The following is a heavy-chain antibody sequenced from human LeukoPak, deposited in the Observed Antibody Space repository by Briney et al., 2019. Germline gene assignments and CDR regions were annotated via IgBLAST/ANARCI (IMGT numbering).Heavy chain of an antibody. CDR2: ISQTKRT. CDR3: AHLNSSSWPYFDY. CDR1: GGFVSRDS. J-gene: IGHJ4*02. D-gene: IGHD6-13*01. V-gene: IGHV4-4*09. Sequence: SETLSLTCAVSGGFVSRDSWSWIRQPPGKGLEWIGYISQTKRTDYKASLESRVTISVDTSKNQFSLKLISVTAADTAVYYCAHLNSSSWPYFDYWGQGTLVTVSS.